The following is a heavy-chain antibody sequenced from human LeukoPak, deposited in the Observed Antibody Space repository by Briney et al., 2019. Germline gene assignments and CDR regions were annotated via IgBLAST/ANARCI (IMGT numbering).Heavy chain of an antibody. Sequence: GESLKISCKGSGYSFTSYWIGWVRQMPEKGLEWMGIIYPGDSDTRYSPSFQGQVTISANKSISTAYLQWSSLKASDTAMYYCARIPVVVTATGGAFDIWGQGTMVTVSS. V-gene: IGHV5-51*01. CDR3: ARIPVVVTATGGAFDI. D-gene: IGHD2-21*02. CDR2: IYPGDSDT. CDR1: GYSFTSYW. J-gene: IGHJ3*02.